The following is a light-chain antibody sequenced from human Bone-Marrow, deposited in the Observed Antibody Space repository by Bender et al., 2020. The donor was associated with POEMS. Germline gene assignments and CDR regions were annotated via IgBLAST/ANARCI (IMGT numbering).Light chain of an antibody. Sequence: QSVLTQPPSASGTPGQRVTISCSGSSSNIGTNPVNWYQQLPGTAPKLLIYINNQRPSGVPDRFSGSKSGTSASLAITGLQAEDEADYYCQSYDSDLNVEFGGGTRLIVL. CDR3: QSYDSDLNVE. J-gene: IGLJ3*02. CDR2: INN. V-gene: IGLV1-44*01. CDR1: SSNIGTNP.